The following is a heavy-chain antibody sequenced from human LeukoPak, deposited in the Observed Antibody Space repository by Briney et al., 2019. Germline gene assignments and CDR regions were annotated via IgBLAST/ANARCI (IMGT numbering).Heavy chain of an antibody. CDR1: GGSISSYY. Sequence: SETLSLTCTASGGSISSYYWSWIRQPAGKGLEWIGRIYTSGSTNYNPSLKSRVTMSVDTSKNQFSLKLSSVTAADTAVYYCARDSSAYCSSTSCYTGYYYGMDVWGQGTTVTVSS. CDR3: ARDSSAYCSSTSCYTGYYYGMDV. V-gene: IGHV4-4*07. J-gene: IGHJ6*02. CDR2: IYTSGST. D-gene: IGHD2-2*02.